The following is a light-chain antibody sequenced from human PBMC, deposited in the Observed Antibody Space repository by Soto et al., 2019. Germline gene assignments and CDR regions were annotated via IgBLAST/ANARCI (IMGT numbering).Light chain of an antibody. Sequence: IVLTQSPCTLSFCPPARATLSCSASQCVSSTYFAWYQQKPGQAPRLLIYGISSRATGIPDRFSGSGSGTDFSLTISSLEPEDFAVYYCEQYGSSPRTFGQGTKVDIK. CDR1: QCVSSTY. CDR2: GIS. V-gene: IGKV3-20*01. CDR3: EQYGSSPRT. J-gene: IGKJ1*01.